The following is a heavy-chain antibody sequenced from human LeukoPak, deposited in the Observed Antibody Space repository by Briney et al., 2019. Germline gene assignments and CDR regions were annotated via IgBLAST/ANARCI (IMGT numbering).Heavy chain of an antibody. J-gene: IGHJ4*02. D-gene: IGHD3-22*01. CDR1: GFTFSSST. CDR3: AKDSSDYYFDY. V-gene: IGHV3-30*02. Sequence: PGGSLRLSCAASGFTFSSSTMHWVRQAPGKGLEWVAFIWYDEITKNYADSVKGRFTISRDNSKNTLYVQMNSLRPDDTAVYYCAKDSSDYYFDYWGQGTLVTVSS. CDR2: IWYDEITK.